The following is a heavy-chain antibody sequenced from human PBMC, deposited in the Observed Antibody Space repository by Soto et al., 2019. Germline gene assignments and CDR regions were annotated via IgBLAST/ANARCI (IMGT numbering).Heavy chain of an antibody. CDR2: ISGSGGST. CDR1: GFTFSSYA. D-gene: IGHD6-13*01. V-gene: IGHV3-23*01. J-gene: IGHJ6*02. CDR3: ARDRGIAAAGRRYYYYGMDV. Sequence: EVQLLESGGGLVQPGGSLRLSCAASGFTFSSYAMSWVRQAPGKGLEWVSAISGSGGSTYYADSVKGRFTISRDNSKNTLYLQMNSLRAEDTAVYYCARDRGIAAAGRRYYYYGMDVWGQGTTVNVSS.